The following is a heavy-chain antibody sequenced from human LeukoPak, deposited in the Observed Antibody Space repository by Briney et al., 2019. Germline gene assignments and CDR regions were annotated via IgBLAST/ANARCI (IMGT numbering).Heavy chain of an antibody. CDR2: INHSGST. J-gene: IGHJ4*02. D-gene: IGHD4-17*01. Sequence: PSETLSLTCAAYGGSFSGYYWSWIRQPPGRGLEWIGEINHSGSTNYNPSLKSRVTISVDTSKNQFSLKLSSVTAADTAVYYCARGPDDYGDYGVNGYYDYWGQGTLVTVSS. CDR3: ARGPDDYGDYGVNGYYDY. V-gene: IGHV4-34*01. CDR1: GGSFSGYY.